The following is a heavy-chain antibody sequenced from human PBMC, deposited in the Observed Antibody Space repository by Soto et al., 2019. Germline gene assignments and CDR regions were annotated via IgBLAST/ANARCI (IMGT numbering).Heavy chain of an antibody. Sequence: GRFMRLSNAASGFTFGSLGMSWVRQEKRKGLEWVSAISGSGGSTYYADSVKGRFTISRDNSKNTLYLQMNSLRAEYTAVYYCAKSPFLDHGMDVWCQGTTVTVSS. J-gene: IGHJ6*02. CDR3: AKSPFLDHGMDV. D-gene: IGHD3-3*01. V-gene: IGHV3-23*01. CDR2: ISGSGGST. CDR1: GFTFGSLG.